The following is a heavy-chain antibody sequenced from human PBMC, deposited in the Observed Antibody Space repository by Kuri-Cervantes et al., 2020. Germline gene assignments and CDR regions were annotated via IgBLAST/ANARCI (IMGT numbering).Heavy chain of an antibody. CDR2: IKQDGSEK. Sequence: GESLKISCAASGFTFSSYWMSWVRQAPGKGLEWVANIKQDGSEKYYVDSVKGRFTISRDNAKNSLYLQMNSLRAEDTAVYYCARAASAGHVDYWGQGTLVTVSS. V-gene: IGHV3-7*01. CDR1: GFTFSSYW. J-gene: IGHJ4*02. D-gene: IGHD4/OR15-4a*01. CDR3: ARAASAGHVDY.